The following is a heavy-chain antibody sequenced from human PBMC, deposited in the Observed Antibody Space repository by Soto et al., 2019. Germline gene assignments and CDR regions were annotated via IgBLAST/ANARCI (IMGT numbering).Heavy chain of an antibody. V-gene: IGHV2-5*01. D-gene: IGHD6-19*01. Sequence: PTLVNPTQTLTLTCIFSGFSLRTSGVGVGWIRQPSGKALEWLGFIYWNDDKRYSPSLKSRLTITKDTSKNQVVLTMTNMDPVDTATYYCAKSGSSGWYGWFDPWGQGTLVTVSS. J-gene: IGHJ5*02. CDR1: GFSLRTSGVG. CDR3: AKSGSSGWYGWFDP. CDR2: IYWNDDK.